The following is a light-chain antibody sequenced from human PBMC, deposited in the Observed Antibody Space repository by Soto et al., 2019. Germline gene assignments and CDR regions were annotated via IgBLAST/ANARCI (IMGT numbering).Light chain of an antibody. CDR2: RNN. CDR1: SSNIGSNY. J-gene: IGLJ1*01. CDR3: AAWDDSLSANYV. Sequence: QSVLTQPPSASGTPGQRVTISCSGSSSNIGSNYVYWYQQLPGTAPKLLIYRNNQRPSGVPDRFSGSKSGTSASLAISGLRSEDEADYYCAAWDDSLSANYVFGPGTKLTVL. V-gene: IGLV1-47*01.